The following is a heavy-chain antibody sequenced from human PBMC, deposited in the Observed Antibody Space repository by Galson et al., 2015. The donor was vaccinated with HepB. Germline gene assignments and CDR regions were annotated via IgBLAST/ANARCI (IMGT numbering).Heavy chain of an antibody. D-gene: IGHD1-26*01. J-gene: IGHJ3*02. CDR1: EGTFSTYA. CDR2: IIPILSIP. V-gene: IGHV1-69*04. CDR3: ARASGKYYDLAFDI. Sequence: SVKASCKASEGTFSTYAINWVRQAPGQGLECMGRIIPILSIPDYAQKFQGRVTITADKSTSAAYMELSSLGSEDTATYYCARASGKYYDLAFDIWGQGTMITVSS.